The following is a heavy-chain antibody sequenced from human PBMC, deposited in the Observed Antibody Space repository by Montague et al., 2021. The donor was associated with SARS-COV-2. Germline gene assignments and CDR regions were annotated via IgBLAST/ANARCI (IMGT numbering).Heavy chain of an antibody. CDR1: GGSISSYH. Sequence: SETLSLTCTVSGGSISSYHWSWIRQPPGKGLEWIGYIYYSGSTNXNPSLKSRVTISVDTSKNQFSLKLSSVTAADTAVYYCARGRRILLWFGELFPGGDYYGMDVWGQGTTVTVSS. J-gene: IGHJ6*02. CDR2: IYYSGST. D-gene: IGHD3-10*01. V-gene: IGHV4-59*12. CDR3: ARGRRILLWFGELFPGGDYYGMDV.